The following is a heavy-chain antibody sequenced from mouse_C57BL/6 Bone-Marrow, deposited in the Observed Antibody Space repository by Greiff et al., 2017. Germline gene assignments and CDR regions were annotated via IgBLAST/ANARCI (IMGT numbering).Heavy chain of an antibody. CDR2: INPNNGGT. J-gene: IGHJ2*01. CDR1: GYTFTDYN. CDR3: AITTVVATLDFDY. Sequence: EVQLQQSGPELVKPGASVKMSCKASGYTFTDYNMHWVKQSHGKSLEWIGYINPNNGGTSYNQKFKGKATLTVNKSSSTAYMELRSLTSEDSAVYYCAITTVVATLDFDYWGQGTTLTVSS. D-gene: IGHD1-1*01. V-gene: IGHV1-22*01.